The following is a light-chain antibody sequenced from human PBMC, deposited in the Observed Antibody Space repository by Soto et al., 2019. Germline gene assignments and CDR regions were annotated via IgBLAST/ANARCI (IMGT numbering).Light chain of an antibody. CDR3: QQYGSSPLT. Sequence: EIVLTQSPGTLSLSPGERATLSCRASQSVSSSDLAWYQQKPGQAPSLLIYGASSRATGIPDRFSGSGSGTDFTLTISRLEPEDFAVYYCQQYGSSPLTFGQGTKLEIK. CDR2: GAS. CDR1: QSVSSSD. V-gene: IGKV3-20*01. J-gene: IGKJ2*01.